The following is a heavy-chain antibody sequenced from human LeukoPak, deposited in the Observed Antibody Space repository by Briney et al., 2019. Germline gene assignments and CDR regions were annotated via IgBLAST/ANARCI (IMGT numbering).Heavy chain of an antibody. CDR1: GDPISSYY. D-gene: IGHD3-10*01. Sequence: SETLSLTCTVSGDPISSYYWSWLRQPTGKGLEWIGRIYTSGSTNYNPSLKSRVTMSVDTSKNQFSLKLSSVTAADTAVYYCAREDYYGSGSYFSYFDYWGQGTLVTVSS. V-gene: IGHV4-4*07. CDR2: IYTSGST. J-gene: IGHJ4*02. CDR3: AREDYYGSGSYFSYFDY.